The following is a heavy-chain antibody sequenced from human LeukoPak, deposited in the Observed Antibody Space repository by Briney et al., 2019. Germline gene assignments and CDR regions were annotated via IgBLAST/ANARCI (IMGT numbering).Heavy chain of an antibody. Sequence: SQTLSLTCTVSGGSISNLDYYWTWIRQPAGKRLEWIGRIYTSGGANYNPSLKSRVTMSVDKSKNQISLNLASLTAADTALYYCAGRGSSSGTFDVWGPGTFVTVSS. CDR2: IYTSGGA. V-gene: IGHV4-61*02. J-gene: IGHJ3*01. CDR3: AGRGSSSGTFDV. CDR1: GGSISNLDYY. D-gene: IGHD2-2*01.